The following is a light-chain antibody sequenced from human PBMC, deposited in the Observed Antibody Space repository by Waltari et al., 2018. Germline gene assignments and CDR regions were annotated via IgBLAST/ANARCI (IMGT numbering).Light chain of an antibody. Sequence: QAALTQPPSVSGSPGQSVTISCTGTSSDIGGYNYVPWYQQHPDKAPKLMIYDVNKWRPGVSDRFSGSKSGSTASLTNSGLQAEDVADYYCSSYTASNTFLFGGGTRLTVL. CDR1: SSDIGGYNY. V-gene: IGLV2-11*01. J-gene: IGLJ2*01. CDR2: DVN. CDR3: SSYTASNTFL.